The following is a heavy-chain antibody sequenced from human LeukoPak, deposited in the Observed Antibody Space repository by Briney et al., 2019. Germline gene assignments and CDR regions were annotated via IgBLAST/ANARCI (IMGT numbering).Heavy chain of an antibody. CDR2: ISWNSGSI. V-gene: IGHV3-9*01. Sequence: PGGSLRLSCAASGFTFDDYAMHWVRQAPGKGLEWVSGISWNSGSIGYADSVKGRFTISRDNAKNSLYLQMNSLRAEDTALYYCAKDGGSGSSGYYYYMDVWGKGTTVTISS. D-gene: IGHD3-10*01. J-gene: IGHJ6*03. CDR1: GFTFDDYA. CDR3: AKDGGSGSSGYYYYMDV.